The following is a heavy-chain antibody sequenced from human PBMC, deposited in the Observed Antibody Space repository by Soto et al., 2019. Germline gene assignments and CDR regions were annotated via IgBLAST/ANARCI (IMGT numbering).Heavy chain of an antibody. D-gene: IGHD2-15*01. CDR2: IIPILGIA. CDR3: ARDRERYCSGGSCYYVMDV. J-gene: IGHJ6*02. Sequence: QVQLVQSGAEVKKPGSSVKVSCKASGGTFSSYTISWVRQAPGQGLEWMGRIIPILGIANYAQKFQGRVTITADKSTSTAYMELSSLRSEDTAVYYCARDRERYCSGGSCYYVMDVWGQGTTVTVSS. CDR1: GGTFSSYT. V-gene: IGHV1-69*08.